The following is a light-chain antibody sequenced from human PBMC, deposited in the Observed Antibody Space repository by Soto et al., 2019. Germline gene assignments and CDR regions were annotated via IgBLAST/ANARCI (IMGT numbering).Light chain of an antibody. Sequence: DIQMTQSPSSLSASVGDRVTITCRASQSISTYLNWYHQKPGKAPKLLIYAASSLQSGVPSRFSGSGSGTEFTLTISSLLPDDFATYYCQQFRGTFGQGTKVDIK. CDR3: QQFRGT. J-gene: IGKJ1*01. CDR1: QSISTY. CDR2: AAS. V-gene: IGKV1-39*01.